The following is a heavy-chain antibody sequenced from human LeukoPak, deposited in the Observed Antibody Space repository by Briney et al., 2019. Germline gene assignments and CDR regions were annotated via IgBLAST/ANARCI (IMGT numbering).Heavy chain of an antibody. D-gene: IGHD6-19*01. CDR3: ARGILRQWLGY. J-gene: IGHJ4*02. V-gene: IGHV1-18*01. CDR2: ISAYNGNT. Sequence: ASVKVSCKASGYTFTSYGIRWVRQAPGQGLEWMGWISAYNGNTNYAQNLQGRVTMTTDTSTSTAYMEVRSLRSDDTAVYYCARGILRQWLGYWGQGTLVTVSS. CDR1: GYTFTSYG.